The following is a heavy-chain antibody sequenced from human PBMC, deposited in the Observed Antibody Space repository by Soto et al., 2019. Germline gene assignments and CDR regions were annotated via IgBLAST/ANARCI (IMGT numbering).Heavy chain of an antibody. CDR3: AAGSQRAEGSSTSCRYYYYYYMDV. V-gene: IGHV7-4-1*01. J-gene: IGHJ6*03. D-gene: IGHD2-2*01. CDR2: INTNTGNP. CDR1: GYTFTSYA. Sequence: ASVKVSCKASGYTFTSYAMNWVRQAPGQGLEWMGWINTNTGNPTYAQGFTGRFVFSLDTSVSTAYLQICSLKAEDTAVYYCAAGSQRAEGSSTSCRYYYYYYMDVWG.